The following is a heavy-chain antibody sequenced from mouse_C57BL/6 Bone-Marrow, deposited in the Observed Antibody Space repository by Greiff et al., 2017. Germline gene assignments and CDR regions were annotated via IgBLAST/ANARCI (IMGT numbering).Heavy chain of an antibody. V-gene: IGHV1-54*01. CDR3: ARSFYYYGSSYGDFDY. CDR2: INPGSGGT. Sequence: QVQLQQSGAELVRPGTSVKVSCKASGYAFTNYLIEWVKQRPGQGLEWIGVINPGSGGTNYNEKFKGKATLTADKSSSTAYMQLSSLTSEDSAVYFCARSFYYYGSSYGDFDYWGQGTTLTVAS. J-gene: IGHJ2*01. CDR1: GYAFTNYL. D-gene: IGHD1-1*01.